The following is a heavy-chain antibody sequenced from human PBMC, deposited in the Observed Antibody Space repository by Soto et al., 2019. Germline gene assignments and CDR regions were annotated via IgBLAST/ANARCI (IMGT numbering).Heavy chain of an antibody. CDR2: IRYTGTT. J-gene: IGHJ4*02. V-gene: IGHV4-59*01. Sequence: QVQLQESGAVLVKPSETMSLTCTVSGGSISDNYWTWIRQPPGKGLEWIGYIRYTGTTNYNPSLRSRVSMSVDMSKNQFSLNLGSVTAADTAVYFCARVAPRCHDLYFLDSWGQGTLVTVSS. CDR3: ARVAPRCHDLYFLDS. D-gene: IGHD1-1*01. CDR1: GGSISDNY.